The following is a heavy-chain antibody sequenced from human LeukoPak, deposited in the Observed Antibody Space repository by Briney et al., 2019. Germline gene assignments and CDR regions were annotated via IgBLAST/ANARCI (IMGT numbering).Heavy chain of an antibody. CDR2: IYTSGST. CDR1: GGSISSYY. D-gene: IGHD5-12*01. Sequence: SETLSLTCTVSGGSISSYYWSWTRQPAGKGLEWIGRIYTSGSTNYNPSLKRRVTMSVDTSKNQFSLKLSSVTAADTAVYYCARDGGYSGYDYLAVGYYFDYWGQGTLVTVSS. CDR3: ARDGGYSGYDYLAVGYYFDY. J-gene: IGHJ4*02. V-gene: IGHV4-4*07.